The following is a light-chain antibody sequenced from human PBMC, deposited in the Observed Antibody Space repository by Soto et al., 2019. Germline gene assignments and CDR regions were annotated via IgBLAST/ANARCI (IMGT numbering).Light chain of an antibody. CDR2: DVS. Sequence: QSALTQPASVSGSPGQSITISCTGTSSDVGGYNYVSWYQQHPGKAPKLMIYDVSNRPSGVSYRFSGSKSGNTASLTISGLQAEEEADYYCSSYTSSRTYVVFGGGTKVTVL. J-gene: IGLJ2*01. CDR1: SSDVGGYNY. V-gene: IGLV2-14*01. CDR3: SSYTSSRTYVV.